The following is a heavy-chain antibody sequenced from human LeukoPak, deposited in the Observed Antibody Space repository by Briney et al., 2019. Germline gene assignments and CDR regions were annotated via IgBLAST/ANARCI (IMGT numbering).Heavy chain of an antibody. J-gene: IGHJ6*02. CDR2: INHSGST. CDR3: ARDRSVDSSGYYEDYYGMDV. V-gene: IGHV4-34*01. CDR1: GGSFSGYY. Sequence: PSETLSLTCAVYGGSFSGYYWSWIRQPPGKGLEWIGEINHSGSTNYNPSLKSRVTISVDTSKNQFSLKLSSVTAADTAVYYCARDRSVDSSGYYEDYYGMDVWGQGTTVTVSS. D-gene: IGHD3-22*01.